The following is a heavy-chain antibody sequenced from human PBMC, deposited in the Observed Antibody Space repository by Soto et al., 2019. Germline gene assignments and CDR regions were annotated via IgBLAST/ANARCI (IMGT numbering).Heavy chain of an antibody. V-gene: IGHV3-33*01. Sequence: QPGGSLRLSCAASGFTFSSYGMHWVRQAPGKGLEWVAVIWYDGSNKYYADSVKGRFTISRDNSKNTLYLQMNSLRAEDTAVYYCARRSRQLVHLYYYYYYGMDVWGQGTTVTVSS. D-gene: IGHD6-13*01. CDR3: ARRSRQLVHLYYYYYYGMDV. CDR1: GFTFSSYG. J-gene: IGHJ6*02. CDR2: IWYDGSNK.